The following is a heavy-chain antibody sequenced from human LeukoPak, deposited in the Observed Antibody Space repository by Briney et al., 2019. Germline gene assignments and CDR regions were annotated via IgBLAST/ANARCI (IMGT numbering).Heavy chain of an antibody. Sequence: GASVKVSFTASGYTFTIYYMHWVRQAPGQGLEWMGIINPSGGSTSYAQKFQGRVTMTRDTSTSTVYMELSSLRSEDTAVYYCARMVYATNYDILTGSRRAFDYWGQGTLVTVSS. CDR1: GYTFTIYY. CDR2: INPSGGST. CDR3: ARMVYATNYDILTGSRRAFDY. V-gene: IGHV1-46*01. D-gene: IGHD3-9*01. J-gene: IGHJ4*02.